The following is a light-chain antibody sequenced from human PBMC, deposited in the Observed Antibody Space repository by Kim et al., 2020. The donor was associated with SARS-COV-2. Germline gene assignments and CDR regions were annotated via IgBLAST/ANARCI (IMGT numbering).Light chain of an antibody. CDR2: LNSDGSH. CDR1: SGHSSYA. V-gene: IGLV4-69*01. J-gene: IGLJ3*02. Sequence: ASVKRTCTRSSGHSSYASAVHQQQPEKGPRYLMKLNSDGSHSKGDGIPDRFSGSSSGAERYLTISSLQSEDEADYYCQTWGTGITVFGGGTQLTVL. CDR3: QTWGTGITV.